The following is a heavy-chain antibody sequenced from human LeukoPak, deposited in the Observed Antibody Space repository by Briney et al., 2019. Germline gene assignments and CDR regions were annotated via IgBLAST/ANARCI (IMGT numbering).Heavy chain of an antibody. V-gene: IGHV4-39*01. CDR3: ARLEWYFDL. Sequence: SETLSLTCTVSGGSISSSSYYWGWIRQPPGKGLEWIGSIYYSGSTYYNPSLKSRVTISVDTSENQFSLKLSSVTAADTAVYYCARLEWYFDLWGRGTLVTVSS. J-gene: IGHJ2*01. CDR1: GGSISSSSYY. CDR2: IYYSGST. D-gene: IGHD5-24*01.